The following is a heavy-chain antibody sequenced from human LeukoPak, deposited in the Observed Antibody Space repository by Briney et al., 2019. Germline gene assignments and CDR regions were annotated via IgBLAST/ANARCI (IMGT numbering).Heavy chain of an antibody. V-gene: IGHV1-69*08. Sequence: ASVKVSCKASGGTFTSYYISWVRQAPGQGLEWMGRINPIDGAATYAQKFQGRVTLTRDMSTTTVYMELRSLRSEDTAVYYCAREGSSHDAFDIWGQGTMVTVSS. D-gene: IGHD6-13*01. CDR2: INPIDGAA. J-gene: IGHJ3*02. CDR1: GGTFTSYY. CDR3: AREGSSHDAFDI.